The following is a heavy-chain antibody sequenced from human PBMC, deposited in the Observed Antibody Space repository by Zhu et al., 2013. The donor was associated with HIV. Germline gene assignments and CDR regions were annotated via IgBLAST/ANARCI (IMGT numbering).Heavy chain of an antibody. J-gene: IGHJ6*02. CDR2: ISWNSGSI. Sequence: EVQLVESGGGLVQPGRSLRLSCAASGFTFDDYAMHWVRQAPGKGLEWVSGISWNSGSIGYADSVKGRFTISRDNAKNSLYLQMNSLRAEDTALYYCAKDRARGHYYYYGMDVWGQGTTVTVSS. V-gene: IGHV3-9*01. D-gene: IGHD3-10*01. CDR3: AKDRARGHYYYYGMDV. CDR1: GFTFDDYA.